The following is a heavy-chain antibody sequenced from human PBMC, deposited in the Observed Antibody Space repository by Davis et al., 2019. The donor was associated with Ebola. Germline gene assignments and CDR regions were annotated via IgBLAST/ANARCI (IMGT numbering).Heavy chain of an antibody. J-gene: IGHJ4*02. V-gene: IGHV1-18*01. CDR1: GYTFTSYG. CDR3: ARDRMGRSDY. CDR2: INAARGYT. Sequence: AASVKVSCKASGYTFTSYGISWVRQAPGQGLEWMGWINAARGYTKYLQKFRGRVTITRDASASTVYMELSSLRSEDTAVYYCARDRMGRSDYWGQGTLVSVSS. D-gene: IGHD3-16*01.